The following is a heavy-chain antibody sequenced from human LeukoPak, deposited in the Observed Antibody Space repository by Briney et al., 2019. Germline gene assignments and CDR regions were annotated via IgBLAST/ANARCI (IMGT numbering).Heavy chain of an antibody. CDR1: GFTFDDHA. CDR3: AKDIGPGYYYMDV. D-gene: IGHD3-10*01. Sequence: GGSLRLSCAASGFTFDDHAMHWVRQAPGRGLEWVSLISWDGGSTYYADSVKGRFTISRDNSKNSLYLQMNSLRAEDTALYYCAKDIGPGYYYMDVWGKGTTVTVSS. J-gene: IGHJ6*03. V-gene: IGHV3-43D*03. CDR2: ISWDGGST.